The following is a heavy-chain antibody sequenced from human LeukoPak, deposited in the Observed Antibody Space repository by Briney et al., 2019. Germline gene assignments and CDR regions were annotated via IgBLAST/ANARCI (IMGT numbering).Heavy chain of an antibody. Sequence: WGSLRFSCAASGFTFSSYWMIWLPHAPGKGLKGVANIKQDGSEKYYVDSVKGRFTISRDNAKNSLYLQMNSLRAEDTAVYYCAREYCYDSSGYSMAVDYWGQGTLVSVSS. J-gene: IGHJ4*02. D-gene: IGHD3-22*01. CDR3: AREYCYDSSGYSMAVDY. CDR1: GFTFSSYW. V-gene: IGHV3-7*01. CDR2: IKQDGSEK.